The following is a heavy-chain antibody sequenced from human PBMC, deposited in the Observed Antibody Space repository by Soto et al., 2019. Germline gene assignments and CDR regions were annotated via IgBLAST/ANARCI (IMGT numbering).Heavy chain of an antibody. CDR2: IYYSGST. CDR1: GGSISSGGYY. J-gene: IGHJ5*02. Sequence: QVQLQESGPGLVKPSQTLSLTCTVSGGSISSGGYYWSWIRQHPGKGLEWIGYIYYSGSTYYNPXLKXXXTISVDPSKNXXSXQXXSVTAADTAVYYCARDTHYYDSSGQFLGRYNWFDPWGQGTLVTVSS. V-gene: IGHV4-31*01. CDR3: ARDTHYYDSSGQFLGRYNWFDP. D-gene: IGHD3-22*01.